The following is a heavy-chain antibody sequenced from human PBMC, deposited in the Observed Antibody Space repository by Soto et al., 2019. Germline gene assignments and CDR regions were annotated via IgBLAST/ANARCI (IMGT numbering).Heavy chain of an antibody. D-gene: IGHD3-16*01. CDR1: GFSFSDHY. V-gene: IGHV3-72*01. CDR3: VASGGDYGDFDY. Sequence: EVRLVESGGGLVQPGGSLRLSCEASGFSFSDHYMDWVRQAPGKGLEWVGRTRNKANRYTTEYAASVKGRFIISRDDSRNSLYLQMNSLKTEDTAVYYCVASGGDYGDFDYWGQGTLVTVSS. J-gene: IGHJ4*02. CDR2: TRNKANRYTT.